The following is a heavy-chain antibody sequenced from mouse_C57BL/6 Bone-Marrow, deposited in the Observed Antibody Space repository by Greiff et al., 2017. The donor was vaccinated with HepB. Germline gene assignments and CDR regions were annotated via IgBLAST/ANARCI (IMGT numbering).Heavy chain of an antibody. V-gene: IGHV10-1*01. CDR2: IRSKSNNYAT. J-gene: IGHJ3*01. CDR3: LYYYGSSSH. CDR1: GFSFNTYA. D-gene: IGHD1-1*01. Sequence: EVQLVESGGGLVQPKGSLKLSCAASGFSFNTYAMNWVRQAPGKGLEWVARIRSKSNNYATYYADSVKDRFTISRDDSESMLYLQMNNFKTDDTAMYYCLYYYGSSSHWGQGTLVTVSA.